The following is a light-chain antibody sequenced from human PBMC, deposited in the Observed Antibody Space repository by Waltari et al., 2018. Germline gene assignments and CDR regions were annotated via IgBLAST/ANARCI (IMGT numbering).Light chain of an antibody. CDR2: KAS. V-gene: IGKV1-5*03. CDR1: QRVRGW. CDR3: KQYSAYPWT. J-gene: IGKJ1*01. Sequence: DIQMTQSPSALSASVGDRVTITCRASQRVRGWLAWYLQTPGKAPNLLIYKASILESGVPSRFSGSGSGTDFTLTIVNLQPEDSATYYCKQYSAYPWTFGRGTKVEV.